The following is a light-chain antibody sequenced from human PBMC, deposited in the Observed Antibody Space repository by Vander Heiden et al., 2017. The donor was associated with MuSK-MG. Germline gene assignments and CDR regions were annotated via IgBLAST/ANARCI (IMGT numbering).Light chain of an antibody. V-gene: IGLV1-40*01. CDR2: GNS. J-gene: IGLJ2*01. CDR1: SCNIGAGYD. Sequence: QSVLTQPPSVSGAPGQRVTISCTGSSCNIGAGYDVHWYQQLPGTAPKLLIYGNSNRPSGVPDRFSGSKSGTSASLAITGLQAEDEADYYCQSYDSSLSGPLFGGGTKLTVL. CDR3: QSYDSSLSGPL.